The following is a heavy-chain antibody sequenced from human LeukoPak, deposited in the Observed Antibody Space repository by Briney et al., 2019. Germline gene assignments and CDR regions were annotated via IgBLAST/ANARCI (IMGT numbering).Heavy chain of an antibody. J-gene: IGHJ2*01. CDR1: GGSINSYR. CDR3: ARGGYSSDWYFDL. CDR2: INFGGST. Sequence: SETLSLTCTFPGGSINSYRWSWIRQPPGKGLEWIGYINFGGSTNYNPSLKSRVTISVDTSKNQFSLKLSSVTAADTAVYYCARGGYSSDWYFDLWGRGTLVTVSS. V-gene: IGHV4-59*01. D-gene: IGHD5-18*01.